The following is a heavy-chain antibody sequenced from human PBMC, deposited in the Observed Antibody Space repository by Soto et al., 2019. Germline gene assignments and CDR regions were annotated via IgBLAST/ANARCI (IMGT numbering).Heavy chain of an antibody. CDR3: AKDLDYEGENWFDP. CDR2: ISGSGGST. J-gene: IGHJ5*02. Sequence: GGSLRLSCAASGFTFSSYAMSWVRQAPGKGLEWVSAISGSGGSTYYADSVKGRFTISRDNSKNTLYLQMNSLRAEDTAVYYCAKDLDYEGENWFDPWGQGTLVTVPQ. V-gene: IGHV3-23*01. CDR1: GFTFSSYA. D-gene: IGHD4-17*01.